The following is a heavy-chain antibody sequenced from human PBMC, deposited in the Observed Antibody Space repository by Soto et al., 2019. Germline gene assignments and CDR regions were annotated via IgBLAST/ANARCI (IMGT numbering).Heavy chain of an antibody. CDR1: GYTFTGNY. J-gene: IGHJ4*02. CDR3: ARGDKLSLYPQLDY. V-gene: IGHV1-2*04. CDR2: INVNSGGT. Sequence: QVQLVQSGAEVKKPGASVTVSCKASGYTFTGNYMHWVRQAPGQGFEWMGWINVNSGGTKYAQKFQGWVTMTRDTSISTAYMELSRLRSDDTAVYYCARGDKLSLYPQLDYWGQGTLVTVSS. D-gene: IGHD3-16*02.